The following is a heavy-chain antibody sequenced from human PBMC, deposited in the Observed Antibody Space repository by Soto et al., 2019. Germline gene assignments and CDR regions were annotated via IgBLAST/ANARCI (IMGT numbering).Heavy chain of an antibody. CDR1: AGSISNYY. V-gene: IGHV4-59*01. J-gene: IGHJ5*02. CDR3: ATATHYYDDSGYSWWFDP. Sequence: SETLSLTFTVSAGSISNYYCNWIRQHPGKGLEWIGYIYYNRSTNYNPSLKSRLNISVDPAKNQFSLHLNSVTAAHTAVYYCATATHYYDDSGYSWWFDPWGQGTPVTVS. CDR2: IYYNRST. D-gene: IGHD3-22*01.